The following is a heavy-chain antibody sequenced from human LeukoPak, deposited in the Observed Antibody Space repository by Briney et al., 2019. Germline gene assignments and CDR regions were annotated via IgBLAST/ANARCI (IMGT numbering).Heavy chain of an antibody. J-gene: IGHJ4*02. D-gene: IGHD3-3*01. CDR1: GGSFSGYY. CDR3: ARGRNFGPRVTFGVVIIGFDY. CDR2: INHSGST. V-gene: IGHV4-34*01. Sequence: SETLSLTCAAYGGSFSGYYWSWIRQPPGKGLEWIGEINHSGSTNYNPSLKSRVTISVDTSKNQFSLKLSSVTAADTAVYYCARGRNFGPRVTFGVVIIGFDYWGQGTLVTVSS.